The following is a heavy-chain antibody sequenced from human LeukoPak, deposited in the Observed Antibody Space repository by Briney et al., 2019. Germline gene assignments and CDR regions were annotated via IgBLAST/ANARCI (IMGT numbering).Heavy chain of an antibody. Sequence: PGGSLRLSCAASGFSFSSYAMSWVRQAPGKGLEWVSSISGSGGSTYYADSVKGRFTISRDNSRNTLYLQMNSLRAEDTAVYYCAQRSYSGSHWGDYWGQGTLVTVSS. CDR1: GFSFSSYA. V-gene: IGHV3-23*01. CDR2: ISGSGGST. J-gene: IGHJ4*02. CDR3: AQRSYSGSHWGDY. D-gene: IGHD1-26*01.